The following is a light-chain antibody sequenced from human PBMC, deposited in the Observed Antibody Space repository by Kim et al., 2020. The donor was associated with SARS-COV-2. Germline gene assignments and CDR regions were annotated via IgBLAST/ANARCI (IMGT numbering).Light chain of an antibody. CDR3: QQYYSTPLT. CDR2: WAS. V-gene: IGKV4-1*01. Sequence: DIVMTQSPDSLAVSLGERGTINCKSSQSVLYSSNNKNYLAWYQQKPGQPPKLLIYWASTRESGVPDRFSGSGSGTDFTLTISSLQAEDVAVYYGQQYYSTPLTLGGGTKVDIK. CDR1: QSVLYSSNNKNY. J-gene: IGKJ4*01.